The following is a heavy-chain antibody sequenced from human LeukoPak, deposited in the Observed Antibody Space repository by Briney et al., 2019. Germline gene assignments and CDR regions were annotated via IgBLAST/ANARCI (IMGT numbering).Heavy chain of an antibody. CDR1: GGTFSSYA. J-gene: IGHJ5*02. V-gene: IGHV1-69*01. Sequence: SVKVSCKASGGTFSSYAISWVRQAPGQGLEWMGGIIPIFGTANYAQKFQGRVTITADESTSTAYMELSSLRSEDTAVYYCARPDGPAAHPADWFDPWGQGTLVTVSS. CDR3: ARPDGPAAHPADWFDP. CDR2: IIPIFGTA. D-gene: IGHD6-13*01.